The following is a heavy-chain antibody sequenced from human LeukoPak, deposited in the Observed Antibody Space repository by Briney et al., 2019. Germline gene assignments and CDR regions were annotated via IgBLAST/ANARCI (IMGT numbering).Heavy chain of an antibody. CDR1: GYTFTSYY. Sequence: ASVKVSCKASGYTFTSYYMHWVRQAPGRGLEWMGIINPSGGSTSYAQKFQGRVTMTRDTSTSTVYMELSSLRSEDTAVYYCARDLLTPATYYDFWSGYYGSYYYYGMDVWGQGTTVTVSS. D-gene: IGHD3-3*01. V-gene: IGHV1-46*01. CDR3: ARDLLTPATYYDFWSGYYGSYYYYGMDV. CDR2: INPSGGST. J-gene: IGHJ6*02.